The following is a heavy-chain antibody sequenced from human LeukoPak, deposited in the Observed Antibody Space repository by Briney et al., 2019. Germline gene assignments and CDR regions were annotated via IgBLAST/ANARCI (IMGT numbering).Heavy chain of an antibody. J-gene: IGHJ6*03. D-gene: IGHD2-2*01. V-gene: IGHV4-4*07. CDR3: ARDSGYCSSTSCSYPPESVYYYYYYMDV. CDR2: IYTSGST. CDR1: GGSISSYY. Sequence: SETLSLTCTVSGGSISSYYWSWIRQPAGKGLEWIGRIYTSGSTNYNPSLKSRVTMSVDTSKNQFSLKLSSVTAADTAVYYCARDSGYCSSTSCSYPPESVYYYYYYMDVWGKGTTVTVSS.